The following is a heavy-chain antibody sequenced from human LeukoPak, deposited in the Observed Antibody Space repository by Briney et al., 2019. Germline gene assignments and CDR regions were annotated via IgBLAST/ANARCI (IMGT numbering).Heavy chain of an antibody. Sequence: GGSLRLSCAASGFTFSNYAMSWVRQAPGKGLEWVSGISGSGGSTYYTDSVKGRFTISRDNSKNTVYLQMNGLRVEDTAVYYCAKCKGGTCYSAGDYWGQGTLVTVSS. D-gene: IGHD2-15*01. J-gene: IGHJ4*02. CDR3: AKCKGGTCYSAGDY. V-gene: IGHV3-23*01. CDR1: GFTFSNYA. CDR2: ISGSGGST.